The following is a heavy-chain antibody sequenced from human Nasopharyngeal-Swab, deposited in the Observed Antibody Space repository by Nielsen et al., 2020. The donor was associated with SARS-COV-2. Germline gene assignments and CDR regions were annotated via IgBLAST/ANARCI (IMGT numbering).Heavy chain of an antibody. D-gene: IGHD6-13*01. V-gene: IGHV4-59*01. Sequence: SETLSLTCTVSGGSISSYYWSWIRQPPGKGLEWIGYIYYSGSTNYNPSLKSRVTISVDTSKNHFSLKLSSVTAADTAVYYCARSEIAAGRPYYYYGMDVWGQGTTVTVSS. CDR3: ARSEIAAGRPYYYYGMDV. CDR2: IYYSGST. J-gene: IGHJ6*02. CDR1: GGSISSYY.